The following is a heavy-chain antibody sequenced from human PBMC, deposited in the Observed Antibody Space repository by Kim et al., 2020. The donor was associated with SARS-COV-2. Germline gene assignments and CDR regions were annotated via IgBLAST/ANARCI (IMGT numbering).Heavy chain of an antibody. D-gene: IGHD5-18*01. Sequence: GGSLRLSCAASGFTFSSAWMHWVRQAPGKGLVWVSRINSDGSSTTYADSVKGRFTISRDNAKSTLYLQMNSLGADDTAVYYCARDLDSYGYSYFDYWGQGTLVTFSS. CDR1: GFTFSSAW. V-gene: IGHV3-74*01. J-gene: IGHJ4*02. CDR2: INSDGSST. CDR3: ARDLDSYGYSYFDY.